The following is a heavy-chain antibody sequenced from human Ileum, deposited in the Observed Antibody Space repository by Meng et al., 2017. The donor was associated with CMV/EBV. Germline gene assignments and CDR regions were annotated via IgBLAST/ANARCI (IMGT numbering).Heavy chain of an antibody. Sequence: EGQMGESGGGLVEPGGSLRLSCAGSGFNFNGAWMNWVRQAPGKGLEWVSSITSGSSIFYADSVKGRFTISRDNAKNLFFLQMDSLRADDTAVYYCARYTSTYRDYWGQGTLVTVSS. D-gene: IGHD1-26*01. V-gene: IGHV3-69-1*01. CDR1: GFNFNGAW. CDR3: ARYTSTYRDY. CDR2: ITSGSSI. J-gene: IGHJ4*02.